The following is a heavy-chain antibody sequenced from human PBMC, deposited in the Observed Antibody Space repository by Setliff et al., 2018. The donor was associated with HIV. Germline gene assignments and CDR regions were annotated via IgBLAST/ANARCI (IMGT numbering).Heavy chain of an antibody. CDR1: GFRFTTYW. D-gene: IGHD4-17*01. Sequence: PGGSLRLSCAASGFRFTTYWMSWVRQAPGKGLEWVANIKQDGSEKFYVDSVKGRFTISRDNAKNSLYLQMNSLRAEDTAVYYCARDPYPYFDYGDWYFDLWGRGTLVTVSS. V-gene: IGHV3-7*01. J-gene: IGHJ2*01. CDR3: ARDPYPYFDYGDWYFDL. CDR2: IKQDGSEK.